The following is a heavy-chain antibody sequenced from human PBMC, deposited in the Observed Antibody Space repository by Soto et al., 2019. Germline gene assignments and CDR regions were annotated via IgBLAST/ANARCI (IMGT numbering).Heavy chain of an antibody. D-gene: IGHD6-13*01. CDR2: ISANSGNT. V-gene: IGHV1-18*01. Sequence: GASVKVSCKASGYTFSSSGFTWVRQAPGQGLEWMGWISANSGNTNYAQKLQGRVTMTTDTSTSTAYMELRGLRSDDTAVYYCARAGEAVSSSCPGDYWGQGTLVTVSS. J-gene: IGHJ4*02. CDR3: ARAGEAVSSSCPGDY. CDR1: GYTFSSSG.